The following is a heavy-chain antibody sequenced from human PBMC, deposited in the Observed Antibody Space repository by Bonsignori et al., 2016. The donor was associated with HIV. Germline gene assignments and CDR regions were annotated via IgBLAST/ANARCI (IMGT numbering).Heavy chain of an antibody. V-gene: IGHV4-59*01. Sequence: QVQLQESGPGLVKPSETLSLTCTVSGGSISPYYWSWIRQPPPGRGRGVDRVVSPTSGNDPLITLPQESNHHISKQRPRVNSPSTMSSVTAADTAVYYCARSFFDTSGNDYALGGYWGQGTLVTVSS. CDR2: SPTSGND. D-gene: IGHD3-22*01. J-gene: IGHJ4*02. CDR1: GGSISPYY. CDR3: ARSFFDTSGNDYALGGY.